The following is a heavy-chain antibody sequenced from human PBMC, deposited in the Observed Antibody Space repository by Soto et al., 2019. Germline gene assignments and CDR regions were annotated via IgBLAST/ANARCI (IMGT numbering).Heavy chain of an antibody. CDR1: GFTFSSYS. J-gene: IGHJ4*02. D-gene: IGHD3-22*01. Sequence: PGGSLRLSCAASGFTFSSYSMNWVRQAPGKGLEWVSSISSSSSYIYYADSVKGRFTISRDKAKNSLYLQMNSLRAEDTVVYYCARAGDYYDSKVDYWGQGTLVTVSS. V-gene: IGHV3-21*01. CDR2: ISSSSSYI. CDR3: ARAGDYYDSKVDY.